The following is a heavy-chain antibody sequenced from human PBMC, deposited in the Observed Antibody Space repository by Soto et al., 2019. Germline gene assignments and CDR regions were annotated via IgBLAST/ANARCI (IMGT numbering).Heavy chain of an antibody. CDR2: IYYSGST. D-gene: IGHD5-12*01. Sequence: QVQLQESGPGLVKPSETLSLTCTVSSGSISSYYWTWIRQPPGKGLEWIGYIYYSGSTNYNPSLKSRVTISVDTSKNQFSLKLSSVTAADTAVYYCARDSKRGYSGYDKLDYWGQGTLVTVSS. V-gene: IGHV4-59*01. J-gene: IGHJ4*02. CDR3: ARDSKRGYSGYDKLDY. CDR1: SGSISSYY.